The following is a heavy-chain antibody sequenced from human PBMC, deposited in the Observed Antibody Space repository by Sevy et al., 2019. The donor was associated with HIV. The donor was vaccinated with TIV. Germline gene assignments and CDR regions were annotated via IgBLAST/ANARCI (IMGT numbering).Heavy chain of an antibody. CDR2: ISYDGRNK. J-gene: IGHJ4*01. Sequence: GGSLRLSCAASGFTFSSYAMHWVRQAPGKGLEWVAVISYDGRNKYYADSVKGRFTISRDNSKNTLYLQMNSLRDEDTALYYGATSCSSSFPMYWGQGTLVTVSS. D-gene: IGHD6-13*01. CDR3: ATSCSSSFPMY. V-gene: IGHV3-30*04. CDR1: GFTFSSYA.